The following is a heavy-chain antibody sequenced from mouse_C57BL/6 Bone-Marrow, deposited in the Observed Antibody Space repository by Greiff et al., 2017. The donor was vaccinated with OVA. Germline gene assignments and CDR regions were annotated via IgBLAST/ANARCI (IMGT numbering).Heavy chain of an antibody. CDR1: GYTFTSYW. CDR3: ANPRYRDDYADY. Sequence: QVQLQQPGAELVKPGASVKMSCKASGYTFTSYWITWVKQRPGQGLEWIGDIYPGSGSTNYNEKFKSKATLTVDTSSSTAYMQLSSLTSEDSAVYYCANPRYRDDYADYWGQGTTRTVSS. J-gene: IGHJ2*01. CDR2: IYPGSGST. V-gene: IGHV1-55*01. D-gene: IGHD2-4*01.